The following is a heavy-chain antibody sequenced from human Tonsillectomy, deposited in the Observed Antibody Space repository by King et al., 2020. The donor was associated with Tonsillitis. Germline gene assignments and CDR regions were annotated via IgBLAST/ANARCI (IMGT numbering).Heavy chain of an antibody. Sequence: QLQESGPGLVKPSQTLSLTCTVSGVSISSGGYYWSWIRQHPGKGLEWVGHIYYSGSTYYNPSLKGRVTISVDTSKKQFSLKLSSVTAADTAVYYCARMGYYGSGSYRYYFDYWGQGTLVTVSS. CDR3: ARMGYYGSGSYRYYFDY. V-gene: IGHV4-31*03. CDR1: GVSISSGGYY. J-gene: IGHJ4*02. CDR2: IYYSGST. D-gene: IGHD3-10*01.